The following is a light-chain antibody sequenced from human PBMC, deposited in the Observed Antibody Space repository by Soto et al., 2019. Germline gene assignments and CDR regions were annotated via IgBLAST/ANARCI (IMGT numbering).Light chain of an antibody. CDR2: AVS. CDR3: QQYGSSPRYS. Sequence: DIVLTQSPGTLSLSPGERATLSCRASQSVDSRYLAWYQQKPGQAPRLVIHAVSRRATGIPDRFSGSGSGTDFTVTICRLEPEDFAEYYCQQYGSSPRYSFGQGTKLEIK. V-gene: IGKV3-20*01. J-gene: IGKJ2*03. CDR1: QSVDSRY.